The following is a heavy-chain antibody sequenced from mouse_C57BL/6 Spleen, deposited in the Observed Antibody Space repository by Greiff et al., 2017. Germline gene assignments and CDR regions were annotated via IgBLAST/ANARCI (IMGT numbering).Heavy chain of an antibody. Sequence: QVQLQQPGAELVKPGASVKLSCKASGYTFTSYWMQWVKQRPGQGLEWIGEIDHSDSYTNYNQKFKGKATLTVDTYSSTAYMQLSSLTSEDSAVYYCATTVVEGFAYWGQGTLVTVSA. CDR2: IDHSDSYT. J-gene: IGHJ3*01. V-gene: IGHV1-50*01. CDR1: GYTFTSYW. CDR3: ATTVVEGFAY. D-gene: IGHD1-1*01.